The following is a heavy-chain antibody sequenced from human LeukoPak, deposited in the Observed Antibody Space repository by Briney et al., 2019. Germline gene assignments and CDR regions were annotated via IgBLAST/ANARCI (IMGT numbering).Heavy chain of an antibody. V-gene: IGHV4-4*07. Sequence: PSETLSLTCTVSGGSISSYYGSWIRQPAGKGLEWIGRIYTSGSTNYNPSLKSRVTMSVDTSKNQFSLKLSSVTAADTAVYYCAAGRTTVSDNWFDPWGQGTLVTVSS. D-gene: IGHD4-11*01. J-gene: IGHJ5*02. CDR1: GGSISSYY. CDR2: IYTSGST. CDR3: AAGRTTVSDNWFDP.